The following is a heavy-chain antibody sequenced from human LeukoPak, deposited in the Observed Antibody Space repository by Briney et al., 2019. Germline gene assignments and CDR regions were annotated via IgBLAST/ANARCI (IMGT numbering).Heavy chain of an antibody. D-gene: IGHD2-8*02. CDR1: GFSFSGYS. CDR3: ARACNFCFTGADY. J-gene: IGHJ4*02. CDR2: ISRFSTTM. V-gene: IGHV3-48*01. Sequence: GGSLRLSCAASGFSFSGYSMAWVRQAPGKGLEWVSYISRFSTTMHYADSVKGRFTISRDNVNNSLFLQMNSLRAEDTAVYYCARACNFCFTGADYWGQGSLVTVSS.